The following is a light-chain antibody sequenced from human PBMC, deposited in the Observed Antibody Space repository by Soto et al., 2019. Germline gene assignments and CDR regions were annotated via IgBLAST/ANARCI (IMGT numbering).Light chain of an antibody. CDR1: QDISNY. CDR3: QQTYSSPQWT. CDR2: AAV. J-gene: IGKJ1*01. V-gene: IGKV1-39*01. Sequence: DVQMTQSPSSLSASVGDKITITCQATQDISNYLNWYQQKPGEAPKLLIYAAVSLQSGIPSRFSAYGSGTDFTLTISSLQPEDFATYYCQQTYSSPQWTFGQGTKVDIK.